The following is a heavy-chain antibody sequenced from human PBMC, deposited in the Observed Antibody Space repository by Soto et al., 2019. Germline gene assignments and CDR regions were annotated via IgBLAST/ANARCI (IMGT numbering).Heavy chain of an antibody. V-gene: IGHV3-23*01. CDR3: AKDPLSTTSCPYYYCGMDV. D-gene: IGHD2-2*01. J-gene: IGHJ6*02. CDR1: GFTFSSYA. Sequence: PGGSLRLSCAASGFTFSSYAMSWVRQAPGKGLEWVSGIRGSGGSTNYADSVKGRFTISRDNSRNTLYLQMNSLRAEDTAVYYCAKDPLSTTSCPYYYCGMDVWGQGTTVTVSS. CDR2: IRGSGGST.